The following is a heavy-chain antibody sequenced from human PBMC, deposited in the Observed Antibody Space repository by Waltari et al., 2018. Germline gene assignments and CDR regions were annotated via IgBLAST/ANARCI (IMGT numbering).Heavy chain of an antibody. CDR2: FDSRDNET. CDR1: GYPLIEFS. D-gene: IGHD2-8*01. V-gene: IGHV1-24*01. CDR3: ARRLETQDSVLMIDSRSGFDL. J-gene: IGHJ3*01. Sequence: QVQLVQSGAEVQKPGASVKVSCKLSGYPLIEFSIHWVRQAPGKGLEWMGSFDSRDNETIYAQKFQGRVTMTKDTPTDTAFMELSSLISDDTAVYYCARRLETQDSVLMIDSRSGFDLWGQGTKVTVSS.